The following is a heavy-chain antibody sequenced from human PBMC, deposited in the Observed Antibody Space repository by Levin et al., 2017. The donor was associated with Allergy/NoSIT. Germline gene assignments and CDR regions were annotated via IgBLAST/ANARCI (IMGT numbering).Heavy chain of an antibody. V-gene: IGHV3-23*01. Sequence: SCAASGFTFSSYAMSWVRQAPGKGLEWVSAISGSGGSTYYADSVKGRFTISRDNSKNTLYLQMNSLRAEDTAVYYCAKVLERYYYDSSGYPSYYFDYWGQGTLVTVSS. CDR2: ISGSGGST. CDR3: AKVLERYYYDSSGYPSYYFDY. D-gene: IGHD3-22*01. J-gene: IGHJ4*02. CDR1: GFTFSSYA.